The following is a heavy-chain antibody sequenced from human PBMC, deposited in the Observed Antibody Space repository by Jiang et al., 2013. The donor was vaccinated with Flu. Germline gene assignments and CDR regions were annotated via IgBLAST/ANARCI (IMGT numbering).Heavy chain of an antibody. CDR1: TVTLSSYE. D-gene: IGHD3-22*01. Sequence: VQLVESGGGLVQPGGSLRLSCAASTVTLSSYEMNWVRQAPGKGLEWFAYISRSGDITYYADSVKGRFTVSRDNAKKSLYLQMNSLRAEDTAVYYCAAHYSDIYGYYGRFGYWGQGTLVTVSS. CDR2: ISRSGDIT. J-gene: IGHJ4*02. V-gene: IGHV3-48*03. CDR3: AAHYSDIYGYYGRFGY.